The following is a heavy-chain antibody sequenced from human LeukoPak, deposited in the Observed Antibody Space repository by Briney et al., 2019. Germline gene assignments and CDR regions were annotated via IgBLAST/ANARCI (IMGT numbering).Heavy chain of an antibody. V-gene: IGHV1-24*01. CDR3: ATEGGRSYYLY. CDR2: FDPEDVQT. D-gene: IGHD1-26*01. J-gene: IGHJ4*02. Sequence: ASVKVSCKAPGHTLTELAIHWVRQAPGTGLEWMGGFDPEDVQTIYAQKLQGRVTVTEDTSTDTAYMELSSLGSEDTAVYYCATEGGRSYYLYWGQGTLVTVSS. CDR1: GHTLTELA.